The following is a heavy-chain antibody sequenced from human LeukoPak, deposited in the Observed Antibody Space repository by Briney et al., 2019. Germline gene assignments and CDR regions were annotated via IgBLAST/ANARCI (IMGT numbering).Heavy chain of an antibody. CDR3: VREHYYDTRGYYYIPLDY. J-gene: IGHJ4*02. D-gene: IGHD3-22*01. CDR1: GFTFGKNS. Sequence: PGGSLRLSCEASGFTFGKNSMNWVRQAPGKGLEWISYISTSSGNINYADSVRGRFTISRDNAKNSLYLQMNSLRVEDTAVYYCVREHYYDTRGYYYIPLDYWGQGTLVTVSS. CDR2: ISTSSGNI. V-gene: IGHV3-48*04.